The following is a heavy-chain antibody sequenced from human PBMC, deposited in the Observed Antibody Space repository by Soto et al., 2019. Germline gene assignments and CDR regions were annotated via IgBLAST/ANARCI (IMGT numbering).Heavy chain of an antibody. CDR1: GGSFSGYY. V-gene: IGHV4-34*01. Sequence: QVQLQQWGAGLLKPSETLSLTCAVYGGSFSGYYWIWIRQPPGKGLEWIGEIKHSGSTNYNPSLKSRVTISVDTSKNQCSLKLSSVTAADTAVYYCARVNSSSCQGYYFDYWGQGTLVTVSS. D-gene: IGHD6-13*01. J-gene: IGHJ4*02. CDR3: ARVNSSSCQGYYFDY. CDR2: IKHSGST.